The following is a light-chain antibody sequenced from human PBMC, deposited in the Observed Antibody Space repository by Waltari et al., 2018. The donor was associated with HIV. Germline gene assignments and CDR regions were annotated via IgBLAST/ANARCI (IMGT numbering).Light chain of an antibody. CDR2: TTS. CDR1: QGIRND. V-gene: IGKV1-6*01. CDR3: LQNYNYPWT. J-gene: IGKJ1*01. Sequence: AIQMTQSPSSLSASVGDRVTISCRASQGIRNDLGWYQQKPGKAPKLLIYTTSSLQSGVPSRFSGSGSGTDFTLTISNLQPEDFATYYCLQNYNYPWTFGQGTKVEIK.